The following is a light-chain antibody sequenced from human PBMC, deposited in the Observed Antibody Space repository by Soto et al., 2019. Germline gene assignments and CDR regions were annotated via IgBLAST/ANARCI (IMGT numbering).Light chain of an antibody. J-gene: IGLJ2*01. CDR1: SSDVGGYNY. Sequence: QSVLTQPPSASGSPGQSVTIFCTGTSSDVGGYNYVSWYQQHPGKAPKLMIYEVSKRPSGVPDRFSASKSGNTASLTVSGLQAEDEADYYCSSYAGSNNLVFGGGTKLTVL. CDR3: SSYAGSNNLV. CDR2: EVS. V-gene: IGLV2-8*01.